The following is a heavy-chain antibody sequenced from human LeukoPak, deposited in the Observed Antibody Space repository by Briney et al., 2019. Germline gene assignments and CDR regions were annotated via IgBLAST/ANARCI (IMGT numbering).Heavy chain of an antibody. Sequence: ASVKVSCKASGGTFSSYTISWVRQAPGQGLEWMGRIIPILGIANYAQKFQGRVTITADKSTSTAYMELSSLRSEDTAVYYCAREFVVATFQTVFDYWGQGTLVTVSS. CDR1: GGTFSSYT. CDR2: IIPILGIA. D-gene: IGHD5-12*01. CDR3: AREFVVATFQTVFDY. J-gene: IGHJ4*02. V-gene: IGHV1-69*04.